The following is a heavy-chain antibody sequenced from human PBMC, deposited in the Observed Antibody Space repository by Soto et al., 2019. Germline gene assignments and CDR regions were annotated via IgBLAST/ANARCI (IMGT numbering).Heavy chain of an antibody. CDR3: ARHGKLSSMTNCFDS. D-gene: IGHD1-1*01. Sequence: EALKISCKGSGYSFTSYWIAWVRQVPGKGLECMGIIYPGDSDTRYSPAFQGQVTISVDKSINTAYLQWSSPRASDTAIYYRARHGKLSSMTNCFDSWGQGALVTVSS. V-gene: IGHV5-51*01. CDR2: IYPGDSDT. J-gene: IGHJ5*01. CDR1: GYSFTSYW.